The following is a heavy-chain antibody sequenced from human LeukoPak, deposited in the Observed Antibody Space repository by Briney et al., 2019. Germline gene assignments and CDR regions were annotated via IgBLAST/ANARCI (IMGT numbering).Heavy chain of an antibody. V-gene: IGHV1-69*04. J-gene: IGHJ4*02. Sequence: ASVKVSCKASGGTFSSYAISWVRQAPGQGLEWMGRIISILGIANYAQKFQGRVTITADKSTSTAYMELSSLRSEDTAVYYCARDDVAAAAREFDYWGQGTLVTVSS. CDR3: ARDDVAAAAREFDY. D-gene: IGHD6-13*01. CDR1: GGTFSSYA. CDR2: IISILGIA.